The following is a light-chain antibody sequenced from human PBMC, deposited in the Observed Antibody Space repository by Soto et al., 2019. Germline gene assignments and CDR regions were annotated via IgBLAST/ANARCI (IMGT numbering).Light chain of an antibody. CDR1: QGSSSY. V-gene: IGKV1-9*01. J-gene: IGKJ3*01. Sequence: DNQLTQSPSFLSASVGHRVTITCRASQGSSSYLAGYHQKPGKAPKLLIYAASTLQSGVPSRFSGSGSGTEFPLTISSRQPEDFATSYCQQLNSYPVTFGPGTKVDIK. CDR2: AAS. CDR3: QQLNSYPVT.